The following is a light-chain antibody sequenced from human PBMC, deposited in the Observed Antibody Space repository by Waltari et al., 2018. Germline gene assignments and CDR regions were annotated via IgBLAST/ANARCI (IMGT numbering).Light chain of an antibody. CDR2: RSD. V-gene: IGLV1-44*01. CDR3: ASWDDSLNGHWV. CDR1: APNIGRYL. J-gene: IGLJ3*02. Sequence: QSVLTQPPSASGTPGQAVPIPCSGFAPNIGRYLVHWYQQFPGKAPTLLIYRSDLRPSGVPDRFSGSKSGTSASLAISGLQSEDEADYFCASWDDSLNGHWVFGGGTKVTVL.